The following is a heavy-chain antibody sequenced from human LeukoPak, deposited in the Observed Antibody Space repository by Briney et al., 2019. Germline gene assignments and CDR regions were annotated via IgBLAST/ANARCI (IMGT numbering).Heavy chain of an antibody. J-gene: IGHJ4*02. V-gene: IGHV3-7*03. CDR2: IKQDGSEK. CDR3: AKDGDNDSIPTFDY. Sequence: GGSLRLSCTASGFAFSSYWMSWVRQAPGKGLERVANIKQDGSEKYYVDSVKSRFTVSRDNAKNSLYLQMNSLRDEDTAVYYCAKDGDNDSIPTFDYWGQGNLVTVSS. CDR1: GFAFSSYW. D-gene: IGHD7-27*01.